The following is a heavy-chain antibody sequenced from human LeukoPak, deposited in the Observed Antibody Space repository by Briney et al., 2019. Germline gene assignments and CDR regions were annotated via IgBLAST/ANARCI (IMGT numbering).Heavy chain of an antibody. J-gene: IGHJ3*01. Sequence: PSETLTLIGTVSGGLNSRYYGSWIRQPPGKGLEWIGYIYYSGSTNYNPSLKSRVTISIDTSKNQFSLKLSSVTAADTAVYYCARDMPPQFNASSGSDVWG. CDR1: GGLNSRYY. CDR3: ARDMPPQFNASSGSDV. V-gene: IGHV4-59*01. CDR2: IYYSGST. D-gene: IGHD3-22*01.